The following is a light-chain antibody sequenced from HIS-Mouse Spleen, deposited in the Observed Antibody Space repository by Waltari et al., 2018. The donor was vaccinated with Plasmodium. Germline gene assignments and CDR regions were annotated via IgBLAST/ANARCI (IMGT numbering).Light chain of an antibody. CDR3: QSADSSGTYRV. V-gene: IGLV3-25*03. CDR1: ALPNQY. Sequence: SYELTQPPSVPVSPGQPARLTCSGDALPNQYAYWYQQKQGQAPVLVIYKDSERPSGIPERFSGSSSGTTVTLTISGVQAEDEADYYCQSADSSGTYRVFGGGTKLTVL. CDR2: KDS. J-gene: IGLJ2*01.